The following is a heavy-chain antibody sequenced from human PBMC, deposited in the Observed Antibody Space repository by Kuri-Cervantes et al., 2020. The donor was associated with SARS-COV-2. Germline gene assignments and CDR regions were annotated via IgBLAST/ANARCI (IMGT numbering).Heavy chain of an antibody. D-gene: IGHD3-3*01. V-gene: IGHV3-9*01. CDR3: ARAGVTIFGVVSAFDY. Sequence: SLKISCAASGFTFDDYAMHWVRQAPGKGLEWVSGISWNSGSIGYADSVKGRFTISRDNAKNSLYLQMNSLRAEDTAVYYCARAGVTIFGVVSAFDYWGQGTLVTVSS. CDR2: ISWNSGSI. CDR1: GFTFDDYA. J-gene: IGHJ4*02.